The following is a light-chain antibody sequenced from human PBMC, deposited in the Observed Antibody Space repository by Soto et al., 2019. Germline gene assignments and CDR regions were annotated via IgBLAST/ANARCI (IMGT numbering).Light chain of an antibody. CDR1: QTVNSDY. CDR2: ATS. V-gene: IGKV3-20*01. CDR3: HQFGYSPRT. J-gene: IGKJ1*01. Sequence: EIVLTQSPGTLSLSPGETATLSCRASQTVNSDYLAWFQQRPGQAPRLLIFATSRRATDIPDRFSVSGSGTDFTLAIRRLEPEDFAVYYCHQFGYSPRTFGQGTKVE.